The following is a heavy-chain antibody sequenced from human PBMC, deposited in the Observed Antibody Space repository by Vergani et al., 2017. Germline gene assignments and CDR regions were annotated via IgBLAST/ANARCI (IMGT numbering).Heavy chain of an antibody. Sequence: QVQLVQSGAEVKKPGASVKISCKASGYTFTNYYIHWVRQAPGQGLEWMGMVNPSGGSTTYAQKFQGRVTMTRDTSTSTVYMELSSLRSEGTAVYYCASAAAGIFGVVITYMYSFDYWGQGTLVTVSS. CDR2: VNPSGGST. CDR3: ASAAAGIFGVVITYMYSFDY. J-gene: IGHJ4*02. D-gene: IGHD3-3*01. CDR1: GYTFTNYY. V-gene: IGHV1-46*03.